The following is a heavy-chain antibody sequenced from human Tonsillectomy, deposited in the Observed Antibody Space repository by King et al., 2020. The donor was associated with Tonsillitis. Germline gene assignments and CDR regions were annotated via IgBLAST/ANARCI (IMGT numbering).Heavy chain of an antibody. Sequence: QLQESGPGLVKPSETLSLTCTVSGGSISTGSYYWGWIRQPPGEGLEWIGTISYSGSAYYNPSLTSRVNISIDTSKNQFSLNLSSVTAADTAVYYCARGEYGGDYWLHPWGHGTLVTVSS. CDR2: ISYSGSA. D-gene: IGHD2-21*02. J-gene: IGHJ5*02. CDR3: ARGEYGGDYWLHP. V-gene: IGHV4-39*07. CDR1: GGSISTGSYY.